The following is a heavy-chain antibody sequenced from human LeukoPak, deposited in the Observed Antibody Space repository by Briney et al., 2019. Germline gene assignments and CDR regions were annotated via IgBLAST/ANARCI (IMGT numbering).Heavy chain of an antibody. Sequence: SETLSLTCTVSGGSISSGGYYWSWIRQHPGKGLEWIGYIYYSGSTYYNPSLKSRVTISVDTSKNQFSLKLSSVTAADTAVYYCARSEYSSSSGHFDYWGQGTLVTVSS. CDR1: GGSISSGGYY. V-gene: IGHV4-31*03. CDR2: IYYSGST. J-gene: IGHJ4*02. CDR3: ARSEYSSSSGHFDY. D-gene: IGHD6-6*01.